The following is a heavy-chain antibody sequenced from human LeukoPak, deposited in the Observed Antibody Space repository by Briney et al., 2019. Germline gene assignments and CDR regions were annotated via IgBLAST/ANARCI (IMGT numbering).Heavy chain of an antibody. CDR2: IGYSGVDT. J-gene: IGHJ5*02. D-gene: IGHD3-10*01. V-gene: IGHV3-23*01. CDR3: SPYGSSGPRGYGWFDP. Sequence: GGSLRLSCAASGFTFSNFAMSWVRQAPGKGLEWVSAIGYSGVDTYYADSVKGRFTISRDNSKNTLFLQMNSLRVEDAAVYYCSPYGSSGPRGYGWFDPWGQGTLVTVSS. CDR1: GFTFSNFA.